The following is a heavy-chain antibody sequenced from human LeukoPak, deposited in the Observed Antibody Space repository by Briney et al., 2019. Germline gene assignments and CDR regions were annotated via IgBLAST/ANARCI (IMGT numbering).Heavy chain of an antibody. Sequence: PGGSLRLSCAASGFTFSSYGMHWVRQAPGKGLEWVAFIRYDGSNKYYADSVKGRFTISRDNSKNTLYPQMNSLRAEDTAVYYCAKDAPEIAWGQGTLVSVSS. CDR2: IRYDGSNK. D-gene: IGHD3-22*01. CDR1: GFTFSSYG. V-gene: IGHV3-30*02. J-gene: IGHJ5*02. CDR3: AKDAPEIA.